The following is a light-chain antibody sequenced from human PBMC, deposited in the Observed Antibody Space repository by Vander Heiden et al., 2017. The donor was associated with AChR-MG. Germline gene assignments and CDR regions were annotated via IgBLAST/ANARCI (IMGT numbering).Light chain of an antibody. V-gene: IGKV1-39*01. CDR3: QQSDSVPRT. CDR2: AAS. J-gene: IGKJ1*01. CDR1: QSIGNY. Sequence: DIRMTQSPSSLSASLGDRITITCRASQSIGNYLNWFQQKPGKAPKLLIYAASSLQSRVPSRFGGSGSGTDFTLTISSLQPEDFATYFCQQSDSVPRTFGQGTKVDIK.